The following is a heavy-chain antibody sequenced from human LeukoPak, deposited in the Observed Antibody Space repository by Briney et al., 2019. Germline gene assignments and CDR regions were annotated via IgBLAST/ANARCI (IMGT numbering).Heavy chain of an antibody. Sequence: GGSLRLSCAASGFTFSSYAMSWVRQAPGKGLEWVSAISGSGGSTYYADSVKGRFTISRDNSKNTLYLQMNSLRAEDKAVYYCAKSEYYDSSETRYYFDYWGQGTLVTVSS. D-gene: IGHD3-22*01. CDR2: ISGSGGST. CDR3: AKSEYYDSSETRYYFDY. V-gene: IGHV3-23*01. CDR1: GFTFSSYA. J-gene: IGHJ4*02.